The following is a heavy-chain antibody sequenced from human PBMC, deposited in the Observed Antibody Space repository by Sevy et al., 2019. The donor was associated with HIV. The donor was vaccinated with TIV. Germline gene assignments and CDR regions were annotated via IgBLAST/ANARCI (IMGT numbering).Heavy chain of an antibody. CDR3: ARERGRYDFWSGYYDYYYYGMDV. CDR2: ISAYNGNT. J-gene: IGHJ6*02. V-gene: IGHV1-18*01. D-gene: IGHD3-3*01. CDR1: GYTFTSYG. Sequence: ALVKVSCKASGYTFTSYGISWVRQAPGQGLEWMGWISAYNGNTNYAQKLQGRVTMTTDTSTSTAYMELRSLRSDDTAVYYCARERGRYDFWSGYYDYYYYGMDVWGQGTTVTVPS.